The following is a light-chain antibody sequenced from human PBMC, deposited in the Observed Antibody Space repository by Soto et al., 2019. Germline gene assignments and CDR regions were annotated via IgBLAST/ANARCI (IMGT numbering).Light chain of an antibody. CDR1: HSVSISY. V-gene: IGKV3-20*01. Sequence: EIVVRKSPGTLSLSPGERATLSCRASHSVSISYLAWYQHIPGQAPRLLIYGASSRATGIPDRFSGSGSGTDFTLTISILEPEDFAVYYCQQYGSSPPWTFGQGTKVDIK. CDR2: GAS. J-gene: IGKJ1*01. CDR3: QQYGSSPPWT.